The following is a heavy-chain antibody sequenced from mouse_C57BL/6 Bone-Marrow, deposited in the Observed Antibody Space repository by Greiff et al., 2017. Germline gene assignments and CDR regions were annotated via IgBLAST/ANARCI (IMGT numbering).Heavy chain of an antibody. Sequence: QVQLQQSGAELMKPGASVKLSCKATGYTFTGYWIEGVKQRPGHGLEWIGEILPGSGSTNYNEKFKGKATFTADTSSNTAYMQLSSLTTEDSAIYYCARRGGGQLRPPYYAMDYWGQGTSVTVSS. CDR1: GYTFTGYW. J-gene: IGHJ4*01. D-gene: IGHD3-2*02. CDR3: ARRGGGQLRPPYYAMDY. CDR2: ILPGSGST. V-gene: IGHV1-9*01.